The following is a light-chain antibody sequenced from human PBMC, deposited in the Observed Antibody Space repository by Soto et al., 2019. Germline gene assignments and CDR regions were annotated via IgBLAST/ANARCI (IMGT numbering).Light chain of an antibody. J-gene: IGKJ4*01. V-gene: IGKV1-5*01. CDR2: DAS. CDR1: ENISRW. Sequence: DIQMTQSPSTLPASVGDRVTITCRASENISRWLAWYQQKPGKAPKLLIYDASRVESGVPSRFSGRGSGTEFTLTISSLQPDDFATYYCQQYNSYSFGGGTKVEIK. CDR3: QQYNSYS.